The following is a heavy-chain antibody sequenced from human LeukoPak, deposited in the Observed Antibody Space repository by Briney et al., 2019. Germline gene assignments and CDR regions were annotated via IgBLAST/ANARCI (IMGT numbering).Heavy chain of an antibody. Sequence: PSETLSLTCTVSGGSISSGGYYWSWLGLQPGQGLEWIGYIYYSGSTYYNPSLKSRVTISVDTSKNQFSLKLSSVTAADTAVYYCARVEDGYNSDWGQGTLVTVSS. D-gene: IGHD5-24*01. CDR3: ARVEDGYNSD. V-gene: IGHV4-31*03. CDR2: IYYSGST. CDR1: GGSISSGGYY. J-gene: IGHJ4*02.